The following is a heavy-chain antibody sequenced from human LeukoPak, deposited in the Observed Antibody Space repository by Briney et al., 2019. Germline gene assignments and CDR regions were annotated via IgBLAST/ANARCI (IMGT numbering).Heavy chain of an antibody. CDR1: GYTFTSYD. CDR2: MNPNSGNA. CDR3: GRPLQRGSWTQRALDY. D-gene: IGHD3-10*01. J-gene: IGHJ4*02. Sequence: ASVNVSCKASGYTFTSYDISWVRQAAGQGLEWMGWMNPNSGNAGYAQRFQGRVTMTRNNAINTAYMELTSLRSEDTAVYYCGRPLQRGSWTQRALDYWGQGTLVTVSS. V-gene: IGHV1-8*01.